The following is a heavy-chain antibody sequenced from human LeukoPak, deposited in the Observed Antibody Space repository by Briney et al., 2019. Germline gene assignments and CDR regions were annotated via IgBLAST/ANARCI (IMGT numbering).Heavy chain of an antibody. J-gene: IGHJ4*02. Sequence: SETLSLTCTVSGCSISSYYWSWIRQPPGKGLEWIGYIYYSGSTNYNPSLKSRVTISVHTSKNQFSPKLSSVTAADTAVYYCARGGVVRGVIPLDYYGQGTLVTVSS. CDR2: IYYSGST. CDR1: GCSISSYY. CDR3: ARGGVVRGVIPLDY. V-gene: IGHV4-59*08. D-gene: IGHD3-10*01.